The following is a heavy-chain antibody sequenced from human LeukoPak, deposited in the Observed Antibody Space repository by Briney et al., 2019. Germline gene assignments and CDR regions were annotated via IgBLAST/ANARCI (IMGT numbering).Heavy chain of an antibody. Sequence: SETLSLTCTVSGGFISSYYWSWIRQPPGKRLEWIGYISYSGSTNYNPSLKSRVTISVDTSKNQFSLKLSSVTAADTAVYYCARETFGVVTFFDYWGQGTLVTVSS. D-gene: IGHD3-3*01. CDR1: GGFISSYY. CDR2: ISYSGST. J-gene: IGHJ4*02. V-gene: IGHV4-59*12. CDR3: ARETFGVVTFFDY.